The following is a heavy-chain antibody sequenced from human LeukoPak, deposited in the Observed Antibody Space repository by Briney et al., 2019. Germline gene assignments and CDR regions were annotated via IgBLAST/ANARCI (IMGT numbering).Heavy chain of an antibody. CDR3: ARDGEYGTGSYYRGCFDY. V-gene: IGHV1-2*02. CDR1: GYSFTAFY. Sequence: AASVKVSCKASGYSFTAFYIHWVRQAPGQGLEWMGWIHPRSGETNYAYKFRGRVTMTRDTSTSTTYMDLGSLGSDDTAVYYCARDGEYGTGSYYRGCFDYWGQGTLVTVSS. D-gene: IGHD3-10*01. CDR2: IHPRSGET. J-gene: IGHJ4*02.